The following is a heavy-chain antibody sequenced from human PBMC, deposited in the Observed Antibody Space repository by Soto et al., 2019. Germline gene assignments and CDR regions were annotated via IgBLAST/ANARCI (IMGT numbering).Heavy chain of an antibody. Sequence: GGSLRLSCAASGFTVSSNYMSWVRQAPGKGLEWVSVIYSGGSTYYADSVKGRFTISRDNSKNTLYLQMNSLRAEDTAVYYCARAGDSSSSFAFDIWGQGTMVTVSS. V-gene: IGHV3-53*01. CDR3: ARAGDSSSSFAFDI. J-gene: IGHJ3*02. D-gene: IGHD6-13*01. CDR1: GFTVSSNY. CDR2: IYSGGST.